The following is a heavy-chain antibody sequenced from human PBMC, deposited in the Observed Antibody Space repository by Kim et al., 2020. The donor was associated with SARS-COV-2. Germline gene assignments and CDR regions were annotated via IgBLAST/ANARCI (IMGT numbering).Heavy chain of an antibody. V-gene: IGHV1-18*01. Sequence: ASVKVSCKASGYTFTSYGISWVRQAPGQGLEWMGWISAYNGNTNYAQKLQGRVTMTTDTSTSTAYMELRSLRSDDTAVYYCARAIRLGELSVIEGFDYWGQGTLVTVSS. J-gene: IGHJ4*02. D-gene: IGHD3-16*02. CDR2: ISAYNGNT. CDR1: GYTFTSYG. CDR3: ARAIRLGELSVIEGFDY.